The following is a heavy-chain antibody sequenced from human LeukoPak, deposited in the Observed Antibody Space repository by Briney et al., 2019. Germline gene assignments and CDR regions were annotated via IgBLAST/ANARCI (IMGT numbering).Heavy chain of an antibody. CDR3: ARPPDNYYYYYMDV. CDR1: GFTFSSYS. V-gene: IGHV3-21*01. CDR2: ISSSSSYI. Sequence: GGSLRLSCAGSGFTFSSYSMNWVRQAPGKGLEWDSSISSSSSYIYYADSVKGRFTISRDNARNSLYLQMNSLRAEDTAVYYCARPPDNYYYYYMDVWGKGTTVTVSS. J-gene: IGHJ6*03.